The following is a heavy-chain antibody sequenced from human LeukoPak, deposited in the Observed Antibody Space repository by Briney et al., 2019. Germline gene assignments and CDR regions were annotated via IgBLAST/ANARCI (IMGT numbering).Heavy chain of an antibody. Sequence: SGGSLRLSCAASGFTFSDYYMSWIRQAPGKGLEWVSYISSSGSTIYYADSVKGRFTISRDNAKNSLYLQMNSLRAEDTAVYYCARGGPIVVVVAAHFDYWGQGTLVTVSS. CDR3: ARGGPIVVVVAAHFDY. V-gene: IGHV3-11*01. D-gene: IGHD2-15*01. CDR2: ISSSGSTI. J-gene: IGHJ4*02. CDR1: GFTFSDYY.